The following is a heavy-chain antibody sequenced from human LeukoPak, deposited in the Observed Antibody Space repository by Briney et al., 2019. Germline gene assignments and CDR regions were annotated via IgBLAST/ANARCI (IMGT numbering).Heavy chain of an antibody. J-gene: IGHJ6*03. Sequence: ASVKVSCKASGYTFTSYGISWVRQAPGQGLEWMGWISAYNGNTNYAQKLQGRVTMTTDTSTSTAYMELRSLRSDDTAVYYCAWTYYDFWSGYYKGYYYYYMDVWGKGTTVTVSS. V-gene: IGHV1-18*01. D-gene: IGHD3-3*01. CDR2: ISAYNGNT. CDR1: GYTFTSYG. CDR3: AWTYYDFWSGYYKGYYYYYMDV.